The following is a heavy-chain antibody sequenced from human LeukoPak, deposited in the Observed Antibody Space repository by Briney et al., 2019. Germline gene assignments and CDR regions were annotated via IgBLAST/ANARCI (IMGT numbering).Heavy chain of an antibody. J-gene: IGHJ4*02. V-gene: IGHV3-20*04. CDR3: AKDPYDISGYYYGPTGGIDY. CDR2: INWNGGST. CDR1: GFTFDDYG. D-gene: IGHD3-22*01. Sequence: GGSLRLSCAASGFTFDDYGMSWVRQAPGKGLEWVSGINWNGGSTGYADSVKGRFTISRDNSKNTLYLQMNSLRAEDTAVYYCAKDPYDISGYYYGPTGGIDYWGLGTLVTVSS.